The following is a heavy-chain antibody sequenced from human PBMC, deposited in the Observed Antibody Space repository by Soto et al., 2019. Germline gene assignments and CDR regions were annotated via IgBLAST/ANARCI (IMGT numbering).Heavy chain of an antibody. J-gene: IGHJ2*01. Sequence: GGFLRLFCVTSGFTFNNYEMHWVRQAPGKGLEWVALISIDGSNKYYGDSVKGRFTISRDNSKKTLYLQMNSLRGEDTAVYYWGKVPRGCFLPPKSPSTGGRETLVTLS. CDR1: GFTFNNYE. CDR3: GKVPRGCFLPPKSPST. CDR2: ISIDGSNK. V-gene: IGHV3-30*18. D-gene: IGHD3-16*01.